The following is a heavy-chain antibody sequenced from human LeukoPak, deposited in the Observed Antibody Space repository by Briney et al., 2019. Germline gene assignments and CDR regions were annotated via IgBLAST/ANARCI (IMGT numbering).Heavy chain of an antibody. CDR3: ATKGHSGYYVY. CDR2: IFSSEST. D-gene: IGHD3-22*01. J-gene: IGHJ4*02. V-gene: IGHV4-4*07. CDR1: GGSINNYY. Sequence: PSETLSLTCTVSGGSINNYYWSWIRQPAGKGLEWIGRIFSSESTNYNPSLKSRVTISVDTSKNQFSLKLSSVTAADTAVYYCATKGHSGYYVYWGQGTLVTVSS.